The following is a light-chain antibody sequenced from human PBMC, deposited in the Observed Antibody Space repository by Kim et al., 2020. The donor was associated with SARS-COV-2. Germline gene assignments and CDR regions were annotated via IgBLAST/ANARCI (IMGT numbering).Light chain of an antibody. CDR3: SSYTSNNFVI. J-gene: IGLJ2*01. CDR1: TNDVGGYNH. CDR2: GVT. V-gene: IGLV2-14*03. Sequence: QSALTQSASVSGSPGQSITISCTGTTNDVGGYNHVSWYQQLAGKVPKLIIYGVTNRPSGISSRFSGSKSGNTASLTISGLQAEDEADYYCSSYTSNNFVIFGGGTKVTVL.